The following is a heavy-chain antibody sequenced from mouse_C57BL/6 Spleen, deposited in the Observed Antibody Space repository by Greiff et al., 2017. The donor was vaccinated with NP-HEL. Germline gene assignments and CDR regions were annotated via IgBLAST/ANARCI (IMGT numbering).Heavy chain of an antibody. Sequence: EVMLVESGGGLVKPGGSLKLSCAASGFTFSSYAMSWVRQTPEKRLEWVATISDGGSYTYYPDNVKGRFTISRDNAKNNLYLQMSHLKSEDTAMYYCARDSPYGNYDYWGQGTTLTVSS. J-gene: IGHJ2*01. V-gene: IGHV5-4*01. CDR2: ISDGGSYT. CDR1: GFTFSSYA. D-gene: IGHD2-1*01. CDR3: ARDSPYGNYDY.